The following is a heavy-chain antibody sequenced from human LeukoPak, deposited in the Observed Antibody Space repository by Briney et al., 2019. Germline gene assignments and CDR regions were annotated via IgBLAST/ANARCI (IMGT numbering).Heavy chain of an antibody. Sequence: ASVKVSCKASGYSFSSYGLSWVRQAPGQGLEWMGWISGDNDNTNYARKVHGRVTMTTDTSTSTAYMELRSLRSDDTAVYYCVRVAHSFDRSGYHGAFDIWGQGTMVTVTS. CDR1: GYSFSSYG. D-gene: IGHD3-22*01. V-gene: IGHV1-18*01. CDR3: VRVAHSFDRSGYHGAFDI. CDR2: ISGDNDNT. J-gene: IGHJ3*02.